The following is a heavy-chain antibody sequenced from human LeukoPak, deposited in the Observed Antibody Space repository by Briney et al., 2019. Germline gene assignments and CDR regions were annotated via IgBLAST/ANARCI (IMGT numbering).Heavy chain of an antibody. CDR2: IYTSGST. D-gene: IGHD3-16*01. Sequence: SETLSLTCTVSGGSISSYYWSWIQQPAGKGLEWIGRIYTSGSTNYNPSLKSRVTMSVDTSKNQFSLKLSSVTAADTAVYYCARDLMTNYYYYYYMDVWGKGTTVTVSS. CDR3: ARDLMTNYYYYYYMDV. J-gene: IGHJ6*03. V-gene: IGHV4-4*07. CDR1: GGSISSYY.